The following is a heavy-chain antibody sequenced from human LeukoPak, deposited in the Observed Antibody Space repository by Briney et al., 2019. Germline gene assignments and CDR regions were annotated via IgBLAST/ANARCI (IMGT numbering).Heavy chain of an antibody. CDR1: GYILTSYW. J-gene: IGHJ5*02. Sequence: GESLKISCKASGYILTSYWIGWVRQMPGKGLEWMGFIYPGDSYTNYSPSFQGHVTISADKSISTAYLQWSSLKASDTAMYYCARGGSGSYSAGNWFDPWGQGTLVTVSS. D-gene: IGHD3-10*01. CDR3: ARGGSGSYSAGNWFDP. V-gene: IGHV5-51*01. CDR2: IYPGDSYT.